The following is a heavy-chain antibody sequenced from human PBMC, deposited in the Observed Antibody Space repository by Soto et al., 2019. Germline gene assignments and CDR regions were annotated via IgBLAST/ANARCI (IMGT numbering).Heavy chain of an antibody. V-gene: IGHV3-33*01. D-gene: IGHD2-2*01. CDR2: IWYDGSNK. CDR1: GFTFSSYG. J-gene: IGHJ5*02. Sequence: GGSLRLSCAASGFTFSSYGMHWVRQAPGKGLEWVAVIWYDGSNKYYADSVKGRFTISRDNSKNTLYLQMNSLRAEDTAVYYCARDSPDIVLVPAPHRADSFDPRGQAPLVTVSS. CDR3: ARDSPDIVLVPAPHRADSFDP.